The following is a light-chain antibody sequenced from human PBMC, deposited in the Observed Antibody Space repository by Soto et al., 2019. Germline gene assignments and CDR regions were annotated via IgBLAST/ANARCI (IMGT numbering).Light chain of an antibody. J-gene: IGLJ1*01. CDR1: SSNIGAGYD. V-gene: IGLV1-40*01. CDR3: AAWDDNLNAYV. Sequence: QSVLTQPPSVSGAPGQRVTISCTGSSSNIGAGYDLHWYQQLPGTAPKLLIYIGDQRASGVSDRFSASKSGTSASLAISGLRSDDEADYYCAAWDDNLNAYVFGSGTKLTVL. CDR2: IGD.